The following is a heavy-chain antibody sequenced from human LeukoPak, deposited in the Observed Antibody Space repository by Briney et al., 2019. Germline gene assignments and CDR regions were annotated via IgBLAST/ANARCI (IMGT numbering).Heavy chain of an antibody. D-gene: IGHD2-2*02. CDR2: INPSGGST. Sequence: ASVKVSCKASGGTFSSYAISWVRQAPGQGLEWMGIINPSGGSTSYAQKFQGRVTMTTDTSTSTAYMELRSLRSDDTAVYYCARDSGYCSSTSCYSGSRWFDPWGQGTLVTVSS. CDR3: ARDSGYCSSTSCYSGSRWFDP. J-gene: IGHJ5*02. V-gene: IGHV1-46*01. CDR1: GGTFSSYA.